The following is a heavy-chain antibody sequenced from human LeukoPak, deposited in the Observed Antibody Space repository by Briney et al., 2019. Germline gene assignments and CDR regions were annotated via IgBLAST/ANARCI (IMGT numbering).Heavy chain of an antibody. CDR2: INHSGST. J-gene: IGHJ4*02. CDR1: GGSISSSSYY. Sequence: SETLSLTCPVSGGSISSSSYYWGWIRQPPGKGLEWIGEINHSGSTNYNPSLKSRVTISVDTSKNQFSLKLTSVTAADTAVYYCARQTGSGLFILPGGQGTLVTVSS. D-gene: IGHD3/OR15-3a*01. V-gene: IGHV4-39*01. CDR3: ARQTGSGLFILP.